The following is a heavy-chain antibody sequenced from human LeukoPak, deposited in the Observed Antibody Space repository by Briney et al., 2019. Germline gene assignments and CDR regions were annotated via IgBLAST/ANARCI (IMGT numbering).Heavy chain of an antibody. D-gene: IGHD3-3*01. Sequence: SQTLSLTCAISGDSVSSNSAAWNWIRQSPSRGLEWLGRTYYTSKWYNDYAVSVKSRITINPDTSKNQFSLQLNSVTPEDTAVYYCAMTVYDFWSGYSTYYYYGMDVWGQGTTVTVSS. CDR3: AMTVYDFWSGYSTYYYYGMDV. CDR2: TYYTSKWYN. CDR1: GDSVSSNSAA. V-gene: IGHV6-1*01. J-gene: IGHJ6*02.